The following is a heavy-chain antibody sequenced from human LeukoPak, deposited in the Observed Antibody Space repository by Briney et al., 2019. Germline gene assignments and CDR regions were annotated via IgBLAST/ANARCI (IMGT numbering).Heavy chain of an antibody. CDR2: IYYIGST. V-gene: IGHV4-30-4*01. D-gene: IGHD3-22*01. CDR3: ARRLFQLSRYAFDT. Sequence: SQTLSLTCTVSGVSISSGDYYWSWIRQPPGKGLEWLGYIYYIGSTYYDPSLKSRVIISVDTSKNQISLKLNSVTAADTAVYYCARRLFQLSRYAFDTWGQGTMVTVSS. J-gene: IGHJ3*02. CDR1: GVSISSGDYY.